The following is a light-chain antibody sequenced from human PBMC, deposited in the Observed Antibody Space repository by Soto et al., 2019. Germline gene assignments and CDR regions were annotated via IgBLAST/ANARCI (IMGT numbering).Light chain of an antibody. J-gene: IGLJ3*02. CDR3: AAWDDSLNGWV. CDR2: SNN. CDR1: SSNIGSKT. Sequence: QSVLTQPPSASGTPGQRVTISCSGSSSNIGSKTVNWYQQLPGTTPKPLIYSNNQRPSGVPDRFSGSKSGTSASLAISGLQSEDEADYYCAAWDDSLNGWVFGGGTKLTVL. V-gene: IGLV1-44*01.